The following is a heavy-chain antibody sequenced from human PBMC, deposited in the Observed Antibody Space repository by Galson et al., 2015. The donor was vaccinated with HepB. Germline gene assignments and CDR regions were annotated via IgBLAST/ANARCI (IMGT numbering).Heavy chain of an antibody. Sequence: SLRLSCAASGFTVSSNYMTWVRQAPGKGLEWVSVLYSGGTAYYADSVKGRFIISRDNSKNTLFLQVNSLRAEDTAVYYCAREGTGYFFDLWGQGTLVTVSS. J-gene: IGHJ4*02. V-gene: IGHV3-53*01. CDR2: LYSGGTA. D-gene: IGHD7-27*01. CDR3: AREGTGYFFDL. CDR1: GFTVSSNY.